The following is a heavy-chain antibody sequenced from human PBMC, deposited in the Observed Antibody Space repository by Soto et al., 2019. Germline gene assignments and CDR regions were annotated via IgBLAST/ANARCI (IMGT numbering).Heavy chain of an antibody. CDR3: ARERYQVISDGMDV. J-gene: IGHJ6*02. Sequence: ASVKVSCKASGYTFTGYYVHWVREAPGQGLEWMGWINPETGGTSYAQKCQGRVTLSRDTSINTAYLELSRLRFDDAAVYFCARERYQVISDGMDVWGQGTTVTVSS. D-gene: IGHD2-2*01. CDR2: INPETGGT. CDR1: GYTFTGYY. V-gene: IGHV1-2*02.